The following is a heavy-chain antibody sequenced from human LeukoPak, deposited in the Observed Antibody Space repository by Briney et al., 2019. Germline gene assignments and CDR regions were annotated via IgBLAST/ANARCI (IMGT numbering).Heavy chain of an antibody. CDR1: GGSISSGGYY. V-gene: IGHV4-31*03. CDR2: IYYSGST. CDR3: AIARRRSAFDI. J-gene: IGHJ3*02. Sequence: TLSLTCTVSGGSISSGGYYWSWIRQHPRKGLEWIGYIYYSGSTYYNPSLKSRVTISVDTSKNQFSLKLSSVTAADTAVYYCAIARRRSAFDIWGQGTMVTVSS.